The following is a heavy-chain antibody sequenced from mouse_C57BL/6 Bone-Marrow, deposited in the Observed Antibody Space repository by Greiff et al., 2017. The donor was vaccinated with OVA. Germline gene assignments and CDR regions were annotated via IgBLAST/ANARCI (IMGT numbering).Heavy chain of an antibody. D-gene: IGHD4-1*01. V-gene: IGHV6-6*01. CDR1: GFTFSDAW. Sequence: EVMLVESGGGLVQPGGSMKLSCAASGFTFSDAWMDWVRQSPEKGLEWVAEIRNKANNPATYYAESVKGRFTISRDDSKSSVYLQMNSLRAEDTGIYYCTITGGDYWGQGTTLTVSS. J-gene: IGHJ2*01. CDR3: TITGGDY. CDR2: IRNKANNPAT.